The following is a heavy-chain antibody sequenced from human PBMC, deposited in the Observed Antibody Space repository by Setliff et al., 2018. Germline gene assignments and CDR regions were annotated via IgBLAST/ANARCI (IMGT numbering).Heavy chain of an antibody. J-gene: IGHJ3*02. V-gene: IGHV3-21*01. CDR3: ARSPANGGHDAFDI. CDR1: GFSFRTFS. CDR2: ISPDSIHI. D-gene: IGHD6-25*01. Sequence: PGGSLRLSCAASGFSFRTFSMHWVRQAPGKGLEWVSSISPDSIHIYYADSVKGRFTISRDNARDSLYLHMNSLGAEDTAVYYCARSPANGGHDAFDIWGQGTMVTV.